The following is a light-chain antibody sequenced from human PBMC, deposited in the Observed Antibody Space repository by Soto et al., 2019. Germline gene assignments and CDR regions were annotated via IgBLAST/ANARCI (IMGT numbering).Light chain of an antibody. V-gene: IGKV3-20*01. CDR3: QQYDRSQYT. CDR2: GAS. J-gene: IGKJ2*01. CDR1: QIVNSND. Sequence: EIVVTPSPDTLSLSPGERATLSCRASQIVNSNDLAWYQHKPGQAPRLLISGASIRPGGIPAQFRGSGSGSDFPFTVNRLEPEDFAVYYCQQYDRSQYTCGPVTKLEI.